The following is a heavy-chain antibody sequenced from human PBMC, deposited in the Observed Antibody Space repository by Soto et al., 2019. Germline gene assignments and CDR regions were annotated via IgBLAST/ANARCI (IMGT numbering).Heavy chain of an antibody. CDR3: ARHVRAAGYYYGRAV. J-gene: IGHJ6*02. Sequence: QVQLVQSGAEVKKPGSSVKVSCKASGGTFSSYAISWVRQAPGQGLEWMGGIIPIFGTANYAQKFQGRVTIASDEAISTAYMELSSLRSEDTAVHYCARHVRAAGYYYGRAVWGQGTTVTVSS. CDR2: IIPIFGTA. D-gene: IGHD2-2*01. V-gene: IGHV1-69*05. CDR1: GGTFSSYA.